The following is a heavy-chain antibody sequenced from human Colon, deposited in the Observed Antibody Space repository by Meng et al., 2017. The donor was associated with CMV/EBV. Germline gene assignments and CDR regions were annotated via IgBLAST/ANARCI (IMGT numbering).Heavy chain of an antibody. CDR3: VRDGVSFCGGNCYHYIDD. CDR2: MTNSGNTI. Sequence: GGSLRLSCGASGFIFSDYSMSWIRQAPGKGLEWLSYMTNSGNTITYADSVKGRFTISRDNAKNSLYLDMNSLRVEDTAMYYCVRDGVSFCGGNCYHYIDDWGRGTLVTVSS. V-gene: IGHV3-11*01. CDR1: GFIFSDYS. J-gene: IGHJ4*02. D-gene: IGHD2-21*01.